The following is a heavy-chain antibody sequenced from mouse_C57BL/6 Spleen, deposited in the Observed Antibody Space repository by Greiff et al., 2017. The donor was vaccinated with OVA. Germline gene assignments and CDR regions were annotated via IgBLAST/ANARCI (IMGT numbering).Heavy chain of an antibody. CDR2: INPNNGGT. CDR1: GYTFTDYY. D-gene: IGHD2-1*01. V-gene: IGHV1-26*01. CDR3: ASGGCYGNYAY. J-gene: IGHJ3*01. Sequence: VQLKESGPELVKPGASVKISCKASGYTFTDYYMNWVKQSHGKSLEWIGDINPNNGGTSYNQKFKGKATLTVDKSSSTAYMELRSLTSEDSAVYYCASGGCYGNYAYWGQGTLVTVSA.